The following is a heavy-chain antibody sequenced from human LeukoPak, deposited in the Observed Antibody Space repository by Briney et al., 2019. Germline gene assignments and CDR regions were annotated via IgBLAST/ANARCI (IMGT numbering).Heavy chain of an antibody. J-gene: IGHJ1*01. Sequence: GGSLRLSCAASGFTFSDYYMSWIRQAPGKGLEGVSYISHRVSDVQYADSVKGRFTISRDNARNSLYLQMNSLKVEDTAVYYCATPAAGPGAEYSLYWGQGTLVIVSS. CDR2: ISHRVSDV. V-gene: IGHV3-11*04. CDR1: GFTFSDYY. D-gene: IGHD6-13*01. CDR3: ATPAAGPGAEYSLY.